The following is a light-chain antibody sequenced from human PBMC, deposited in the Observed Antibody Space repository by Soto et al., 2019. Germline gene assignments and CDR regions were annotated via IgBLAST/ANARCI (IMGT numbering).Light chain of an antibody. V-gene: IGLV2-14*01. CDR1: SSDVGAYTY. CDR2: EVS. Sequence: QSALTQPASVSGSPGQSIAISCTGTSSDVGAYTYVSWYQQHPGRAPKLMIYEVSNRPSGVSNRFSGSKSGNTASLTISGLQAEDEADYYCNSYTSSRTFYVFGTGTKVTVL. J-gene: IGLJ1*01. CDR3: NSYTSSRTFYV.